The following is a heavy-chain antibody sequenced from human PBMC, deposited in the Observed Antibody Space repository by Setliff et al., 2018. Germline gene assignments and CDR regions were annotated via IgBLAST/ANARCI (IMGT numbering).Heavy chain of an antibody. CDR1: GGSISSRSYY. Sequence: SETLSLTCTVSGGSISSRSYYWAWIRQPPGKGLECIGSFPESGSTYYSPSLKSRVTISVDTSKNQFSLNLNSVTAADTAVYYCARQGGDYYDGSGYYYAPFDYWGQGILVTVSS. CDR3: ARQGGDYYDGSGYYYAPFDY. V-gene: IGHV4-39*01. CDR2: FPESGST. J-gene: IGHJ4*02. D-gene: IGHD3-22*01.